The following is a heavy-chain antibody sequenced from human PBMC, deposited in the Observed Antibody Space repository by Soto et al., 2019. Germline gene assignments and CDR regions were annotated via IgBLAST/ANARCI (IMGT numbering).Heavy chain of an antibody. CDR1: GYTFTSYG. Sequence: QVQPVQSGAEVKKPGASVKVSCKASGYTFTSYGISWVRQAPGQGLEWMGWISAYNGNTNYAQKLQGRVTMTTDTSTSTAYMELRSLRSDDTAVYYCARAIVVVPAAIGGWFDPWGQGTLVTVSS. V-gene: IGHV1-18*04. CDR2: ISAYNGNT. D-gene: IGHD2-2*02. J-gene: IGHJ5*02. CDR3: ARAIVVVPAAIGGWFDP.